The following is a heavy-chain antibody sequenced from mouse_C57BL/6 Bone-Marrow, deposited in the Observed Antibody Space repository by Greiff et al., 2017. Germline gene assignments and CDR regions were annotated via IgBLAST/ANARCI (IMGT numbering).Heavy chain of an antibody. Sequence: VQLQQSGAELVRPGASVKLSCKASGYTFTSYGISWVKQRTGQGLEWIGEIYPSSGNTYYNEKFKGKSTLTVDKSSSTAYMQLSSLTSGISAVYYAANSPACYGSCEYYDVWGTGTTVTVSS. CDR2: IYPSSGNT. V-gene: IGHV1-81*01. CDR1: GYTFTSYG. J-gene: IGHJ1*03. CDR3: ANSPACYGSCEYYDV. D-gene: IGHD1-1*01.